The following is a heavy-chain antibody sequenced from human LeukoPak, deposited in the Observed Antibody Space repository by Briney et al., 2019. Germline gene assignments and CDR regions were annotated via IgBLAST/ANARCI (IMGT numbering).Heavy chain of an antibody. CDR1: GFTFDDYG. D-gene: IGHD3-10*01. V-gene: IGHV3-20*04. CDR3: AREAYYYGSGSLGLGSYYYYYMDA. J-gene: IGHJ6*03. CDR2: INWNGGST. Sequence: PGGSLRLSCAASGFTFDDYGMSWVRQAPGKGLEWVSGINWNGGSTGYADSVKGRFTISRDNAKNSLYLQMNSPRAEDTALYYCAREAYYYGSGSLGLGSYYYYYMDAWGKGPRSPSP.